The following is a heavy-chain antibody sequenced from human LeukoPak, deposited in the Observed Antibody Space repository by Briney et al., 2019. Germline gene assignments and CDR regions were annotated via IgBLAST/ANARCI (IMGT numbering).Heavy chain of an antibody. D-gene: IGHD5-18*01. J-gene: IGHJ4*02. CDR1: GFTVSSNY. CDR3: ASGFSYGKVDY. V-gene: IGHV3-66*01. CDR2: IYSGGRI. Sequence: GGSLRLSCAASGFTVSSNYMSWVRRAPGKGLEWVSLIYSGGRIFYADSVKGRFIISTDNSKNTLYLQMNSLRAEDTAVYYCASGFSYGKVDYWGQGTLVTVSS.